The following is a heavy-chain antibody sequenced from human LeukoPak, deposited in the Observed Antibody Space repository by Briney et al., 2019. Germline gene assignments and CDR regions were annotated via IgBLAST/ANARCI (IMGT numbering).Heavy chain of an antibody. J-gene: IGHJ6*02. CDR3: ATELERRFTYYYYGMDV. CDR2: IWYDGSNK. Sequence: GGSLRLSCAASGFTFSSYGMHWVRQAPGKGLEWVAVIWYDGSNKYYADSVKGRFTISRDNSKNTLYLQMNSLRAEDTAVYYCATELERRFTYYYYGMDVWAKGPRSPSP. CDR1: GFTFSSYG. V-gene: IGHV3-33*01. D-gene: IGHD1-1*01.